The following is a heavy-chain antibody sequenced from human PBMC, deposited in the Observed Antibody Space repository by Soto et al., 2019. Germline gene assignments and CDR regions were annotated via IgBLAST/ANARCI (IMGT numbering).Heavy chain of an antibody. Sequence: ASVKVSCNASGHTVPNYAIHLLRQAPGQRLEWMGWINGGNGNTYYSEHFQGRVIFTSDTSAGTVYMQLSSLTSEDTAVYYCARDDSGFSGSHYIDYFNYWGQGALVTAPQ. CDR2: INGGNGNT. CDR3: ARDDSGFSGSHYIDYFNY. J-gene: IGHJ4*02. CDR1: GHTVPNYA. V-gene: IGHV1-3*01. D-gene: IGHD1-26*01.